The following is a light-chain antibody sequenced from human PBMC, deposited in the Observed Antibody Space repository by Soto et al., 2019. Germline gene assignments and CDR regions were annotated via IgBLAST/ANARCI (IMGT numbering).Light chain of an antibody. V-gene: IGKV1-5*01. CDR3: QQYNNY. Sequence: DIQMTQSHSTLSASVGDRVTITCRASQSIYRWLAWYQQKPGRAPTVLIYCASSLSTGVPSRFSGSGSGTEFTLTITNLQSGDSATYYCQQYNNYFGQGTKLEIK. CDR2: CAS. J-gene: IGKJ2*01. CDR1: QSIYRW.